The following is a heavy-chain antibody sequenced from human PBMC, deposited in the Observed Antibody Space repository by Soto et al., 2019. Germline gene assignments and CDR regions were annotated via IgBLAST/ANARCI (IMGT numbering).Heavy chain of an antibody. V-gene: IGHV4-59*11. Sequence: SETLSLTCTVSGGSISSHYRSWIRQPPGKGLEWIGYIYSSGSTNYNPSLKSRVTISVDTSKNQFSLKLSSVTAADTAVYYCAREKSNFWNGYTKNWFDTWGQGTLVTVSS. CDR3: AREKSNFWNGYTKNWFDT. D-gene: IGHD3-3*01. CDR2: IYSSGST. J-gene: IGHJ5*02. CDR1: GGSISSHY.